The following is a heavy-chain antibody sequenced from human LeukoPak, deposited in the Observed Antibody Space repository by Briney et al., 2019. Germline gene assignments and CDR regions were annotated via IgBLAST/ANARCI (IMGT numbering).Heavy chain of an antibody. V-gene: IGHV3-66*01. Sequence: GGSLRLSCAASGFTVSSNYMSWVRQAPGKGLEWVSVIYSGGSTYYADSVKGRFTISRDNSKNTLYLQMNSLRAEDTAVYYCARANVYYYDSRGYSPLGYWGQGTLVTVSS. CDR2: IYSGGST. CDR3: ARANVYYYDSRGYSPLGY. J-gene: IGHJ4*02. D-gene: IGHD3-22*01. CDR1: GFTVSSNY.